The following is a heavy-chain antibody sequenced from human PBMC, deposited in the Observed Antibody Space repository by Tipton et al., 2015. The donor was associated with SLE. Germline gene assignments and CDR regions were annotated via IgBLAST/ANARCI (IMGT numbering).Heavy chain of an antibody. Sequence: NPSLKSRVTISVDTSKNQFSLTLTSVTAADTAVYYCAREWSSFDFWGQGTLVTVSS. D-gene: IGHD2-15*01. J-gene: IGHJ4*02. CDR3: AREWSSFDF. V-gene: IGHV4-59*01.